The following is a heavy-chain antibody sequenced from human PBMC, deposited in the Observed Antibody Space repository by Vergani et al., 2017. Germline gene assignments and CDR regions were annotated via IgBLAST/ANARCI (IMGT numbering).Heavy chain of an antibody. CDR2: VSISGENT. CDR3: ARVPDWTYFDY. J-gene: IGHJ4*02. D-gene: IGHD3/OR15-3a*01. V-gene: IGHV3-23*04. Sequence: VQLVESGGGVVQPGKSLRLSCAASGFTFSNYAMSWIRQAPGKGLQWVSTVSISGENTFYEDSVKGRFTISRDASKKTLFLQMDNLNIDDTAVYFCARVPDWTYFDYWGQGALVTVSS. CDR1: GFTFSNYA.